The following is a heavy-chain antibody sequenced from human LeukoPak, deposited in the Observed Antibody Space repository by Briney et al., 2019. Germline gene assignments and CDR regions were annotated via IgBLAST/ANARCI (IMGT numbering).Heavy chain of an antibody. CDR3: ATAALWFGASRAYYYYGMDV. Sequence: GETIYAQKFQGRVTMTEDTSTDTAYMELSSLRSEDTAVYYCATAALWFGASRAYYYYGMDVWGQGTTVTVSS. J-gene: IGHJ6*02. CDR2: GET. V-gene: IGHV1-24*01. D-gene: IGHD3-10*01.